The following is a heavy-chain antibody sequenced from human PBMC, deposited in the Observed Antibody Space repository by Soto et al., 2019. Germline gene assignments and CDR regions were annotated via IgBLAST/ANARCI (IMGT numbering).Heavy chain of an antibody. D-gene: IGHD5-12*01. CDR2: TYFRSKWYN. J-gene: IGHJ5*02. Sequence: SQTLSLTCAIPGDSVSSNTASWNWIRQSPSRGLEWLGRTYFRSKWYNDYAFSVKSRIIINPDTSNNQFSLHLNSVTPEDTAVYFCAKGDNLGPKTGYAFDPWGQGIMVTVSS. CDR3: AKGDNLGPKTGYAFDP. CDR1: GDSVSSNTAS. V-gene: IGHV6-1*01.